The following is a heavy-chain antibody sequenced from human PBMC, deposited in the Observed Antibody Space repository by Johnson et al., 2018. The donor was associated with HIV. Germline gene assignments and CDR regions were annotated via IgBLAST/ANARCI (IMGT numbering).Heavy chain of an antibody. Sequence: QVQLVESGGGVVQPGRSLRLSCAASGFTFSSYGIHWVRQAPGKGLEWVAVISYDGSNKYYADSVTGRFTISRDNSKNTLYLQMNSLRAEDTAVYYCARENLSSGAFDIWGQGTMVTVSS. V-gene: IGHV3-30*03. J-gene: IGHJ3*02. CDR2: ISYDGSNK. CDR1: GFTFSSYG. CDR3: ARENLSSGAFDI.